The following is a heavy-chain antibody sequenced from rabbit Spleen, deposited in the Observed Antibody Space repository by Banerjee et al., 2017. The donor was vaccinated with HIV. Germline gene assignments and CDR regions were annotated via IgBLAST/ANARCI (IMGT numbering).Heavy chain of an antibody. Sequence: QSLEESGGDLVKPGASLTLTCTASGLDFSSSYWICWVRQAPGKGLEYITCIDVSGSGSTYYASWAKGRFTVSKTSSTTVTLQMTSLTAADTATYLCARRDSSSSGYYAFDTWGPGTLVTVS. CDR1: GLDFSSSYW. CDR3: ARRDSSSSGYYAFDT. CDR2: IDVSGSGST. V-gene: IGHV1S40*01. D-gene: IGHD1-1*01. J-gene: IGHJ2*01.